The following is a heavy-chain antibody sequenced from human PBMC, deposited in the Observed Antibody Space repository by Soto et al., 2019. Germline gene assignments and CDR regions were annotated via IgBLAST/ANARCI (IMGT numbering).Heavy chain of an antibody. J-gene: IGHJ4*02. V-gene: IGHV3-30-3*01. Sequence: QTQLAESGGGVVQPGRSLKLSCVASGFTFSNYAMHWVRQAPGKGLEWVAVISSDGSNKYYADSVKGRFTISRDNSKHTLSLQMDSLRPEDTAVYYCATLFYNWGQGTLVTVSS. CDR3: ATLFYN. CDR1: GFTFSNYA. D-gene: IGHD3-3*01. CDR2: ISSDGSNK.